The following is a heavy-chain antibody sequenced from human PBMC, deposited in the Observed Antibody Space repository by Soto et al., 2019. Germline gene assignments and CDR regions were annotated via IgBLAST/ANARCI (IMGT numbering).Heavy chain of an antibody. Sequence: PRWSLRLSCSASVFTFSSHGMHWVRQAPGKGLEWVAVIWYDGSEKYYADSAKGRFTISRDNSKNTLYLQMSGLRAEDTAVYYCARWGDYKKLDCWGQGTPVTVSS. CDR3: ARWGDYKKLDC. CDR2: IWYDGSEK. V-gene: IGHV3-33*03. D-gene: IGHD3-16*01. CDR1: VFTFSSHG. J-gene: IGHJ4*02.